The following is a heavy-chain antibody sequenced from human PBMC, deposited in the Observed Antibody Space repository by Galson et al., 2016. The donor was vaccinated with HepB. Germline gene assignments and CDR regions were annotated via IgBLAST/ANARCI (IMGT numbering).Heavy chain of an antibody. CDR3: ARIGGASLVGNWFDS. CDR1: GYTFTSYW. D-gene: IGHD1-26*01. V-gene: IGHV5-10-1*01. CDR2: IDPSDSYT. J-gene: IGHJ5*01. Sequence: QSGAEVKKPGESLKIACTGSGYTFTSYWIAWVRQVPGKGLECMGRIDPSDSYTGYSPPFEGHVTISVDRSISTAYVQWSSLKASDTAMYYCARIGGASLVGNWFDSWGQGTLVTVSS.